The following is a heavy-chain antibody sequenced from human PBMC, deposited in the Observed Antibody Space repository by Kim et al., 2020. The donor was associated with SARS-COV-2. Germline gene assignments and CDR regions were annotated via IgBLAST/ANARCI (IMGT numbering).Heavy chain of an antibody. Sequence: GGSLRLSCAASGFTFSSYGMHWVRQAPGKGLEWVAVISYDGSNKYYADSVKGRFTISRDNSKNTLYLQMNSLRAEDTAVYYCAKDRRSGDFWSGYTGGYYYYGMDVWGQGTTVTVSS. CDR2: ISYDGSNK. CDR1: GFTFSSYG. J-gene: IGHJ6*02. CDR3: AKDRRSGDFWSGYTGGYYYYGMDV. D-gene: IGHD3-3*01. V-gene: IGHV3-30*18.